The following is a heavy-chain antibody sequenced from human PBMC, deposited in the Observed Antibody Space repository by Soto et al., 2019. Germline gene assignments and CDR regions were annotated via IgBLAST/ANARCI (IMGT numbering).Heavy chain of an antibody. CDR2: ISGSGGST. D-gene: IGHD6-19*01. V-gene: IGHV3-23*01. Sequence: EVQLLESGGGLVQPGGSLRLSCAASGFTFSSYAMSWVRQAPGKGLEWVSAISGSGGSTYYADSVKGRFTISRDNYKNTLYLQMNSLRAEDTAVYYCAKGGSGWYYYYYYMDVWGKGTTVTVSS. CDR3: AKGGSGWYYYYYYMDV. J-gene: IGHJ6*03. CDR1: GFTFSSYA.